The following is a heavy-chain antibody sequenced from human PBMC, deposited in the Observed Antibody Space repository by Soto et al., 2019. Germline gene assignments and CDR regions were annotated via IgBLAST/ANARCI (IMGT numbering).Heavy chain of an antibody. Sequence: VQLLESGGGLVQPGGSVRLSCAASGFTFSIYAMSWVRQAPGKGLEWVSGIGGGNDDTYYADSVKGRFTICRDNSKSTLSLQMNGLRAEDTAVYSCAKDRMNHNSVWDPFDIWGQGTMVTVSS. V-gene: IGHV3-23*01. D-gene: IGHD2-15*01. CDR1: GFTFSIYA. J-gene: IGHJ3*02. CDR2: IGGGNDDT. CDR3: AKDRMNHNSVWDPFDI.